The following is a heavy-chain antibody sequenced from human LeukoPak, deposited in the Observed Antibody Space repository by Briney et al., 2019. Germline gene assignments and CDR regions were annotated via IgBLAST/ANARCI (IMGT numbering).Heavy chain of an antibody. V-gene: IGHV4-34*01. D-gene: IGHD4-17*01. J-gene: IGHJ5*02. Sequence: PSETLSLTCAVYGGSFSGYYWSWIRQTPGKGLEWIGEINHSGSTNYNPSLKSRVTISVDTSRNQFSLKLSSVTAADTAVYYCARGKRDGDYGSWFDPWGQGTLVTVSS. CDR2: INHSGST. CDR3: ARGKRDGDYGSWFDP. CDR1: GGSFSGYY.